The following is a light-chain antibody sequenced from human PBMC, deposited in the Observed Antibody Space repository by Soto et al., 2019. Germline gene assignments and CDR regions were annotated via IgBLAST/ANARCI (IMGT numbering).Light chain of an antibody. CDR2: EVT. J-gene: IGLJ1*01. CDR3: SSYTNINTRACV. Sequence: QSVLTQPASVSGSPGQSITISCTRTSGDNGSYNRVSWYQQHLGKAPKRIIYEVTDRPSGVSNRFSGSKSGNTASLTLSGLQAEDEAEYYCSSYTNINTRACVFGTGTKVTVL. CDR1: SGDNGSYNR. V-gene: IGLV2-14*01.